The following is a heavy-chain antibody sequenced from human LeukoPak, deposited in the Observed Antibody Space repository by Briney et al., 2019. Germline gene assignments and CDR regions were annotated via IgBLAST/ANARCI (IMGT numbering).Heavy chain of an antibody. CDR3: ARAPYDYVWGSYRYSKAEVYYFDY. V-gene: IGHV3-30*02. D-gene: IGHD3-16*02. Sequence: GGSLRLSCAASGFTFSSYGMHWVRQAPGKGLEWVAFIRYDGSNKYYADSVEGRFTISRDNSKNTLYLQMNSLRAEDTAVYYCARAPYDYVWGSYRYSKAEVYYFDYWGQGTLVTVSS. J-gene: IGHJ4*02. CDR2: IRYDGSNK. CDR1: GFTFSSYG.